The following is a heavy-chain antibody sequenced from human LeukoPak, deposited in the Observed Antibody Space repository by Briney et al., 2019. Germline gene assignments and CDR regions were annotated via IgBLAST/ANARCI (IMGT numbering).Heavy chain of an antibody. D-gene: IGHD7-27*01. J-gene: IGHJ4*02. CDR1: GFTFSSYE. V-gene: IGHV3-48*03. CDR2: ISSSGSTI. Sequence: GGSLRLSCAASGFTFSSYEMNWVRQAPGKGLEWVSYISSSGSTIYYADSVKGRFTISRDNSKNTLYLQMNSLRAEDTAVYYCARDRDWGCSYCSYWGQGTLVTVSS. CDR3: ARDRDWGCSYCSY.